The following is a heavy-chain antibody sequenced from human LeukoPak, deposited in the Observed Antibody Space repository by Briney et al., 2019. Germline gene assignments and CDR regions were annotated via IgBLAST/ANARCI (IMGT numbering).Heavy chain of an antibody. J-gene: IGHJ2*01. CDR3: ASVGVVAATPYWYFDL. V-gene: IGHV3-30*03. D-gene: IGHD2-15*01. CDR1: GFTFSSYG. CDR2: ISYDGSNK. Sequence: GGSLRLSCAASGFTFSSYGMHWVRQAPGKGLEWVAVISYDGSNKYYADSVKGRFTISRDNSKNTLYLQMNSLRAEDTAVYYCASVGVVAATPYWYFDLWGRGTLVTVSS.